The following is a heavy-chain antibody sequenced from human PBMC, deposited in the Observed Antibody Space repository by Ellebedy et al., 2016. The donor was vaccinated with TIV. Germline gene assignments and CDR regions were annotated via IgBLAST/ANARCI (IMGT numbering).Heavy chain of an antibody. D-gene: IGHD3-9*01. CDR2: ITNTGSTI. J-gene: IGHJ6*02. Sequence: GESLKISCAASGISLRSYAMSWVRQAPGKGLEWVSYITNTGSTIYYADSVKGRFTVARDNSKNSLYLQMNNLSGEDAAVYYCGRAREPGYFAYYYYGMDVWGQGTTVTVSS. CDR3: GRAREPGYFAYYYYGMDV. CDR1: GISLRSYA. V-gene: IGHV3-48*03.